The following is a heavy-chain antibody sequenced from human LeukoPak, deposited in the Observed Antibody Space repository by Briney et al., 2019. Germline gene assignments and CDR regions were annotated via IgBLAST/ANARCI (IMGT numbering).Heavy chain of an antibody. CDR1: GGSFSGYY. Sequence: SETLSLTCAVYGGSFSGYYWSWIRQPPGKGLEWIGEINHSGSTNYNPSLKSRVTISVDTSKNQFSLELSSVTAADTAVYYCARSPITAMAAFDYWGQGTLVTVSS. J-gene: IGHJ4*02. CDR2: INHSGST. D-gene: IGHD5-18*01. CDR3: ARSPITAMAAFDY. V-gene: IGHV4-34*01.